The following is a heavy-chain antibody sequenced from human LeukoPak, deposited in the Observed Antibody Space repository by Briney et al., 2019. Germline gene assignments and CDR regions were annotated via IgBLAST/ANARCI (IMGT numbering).Heavy chain of an antibody. Sequence: PSETLSLTCTVSGGSISSYYWSWIRQPPGKGLEWIGRIYTSGSTNYNPSLKSRVTISVDTSKNQFSLKLSSVTAADTAVYYCARGHHYYDSSGRGGWGQGTLVTVSS. CDR3: ARGHHYYDSSGRGG. CDR1: GGSISSYY. CDR2: IYTSGST. V-gene: IGHV4-4*08. J-gene: IGHJ4*02. D-gene: IGHD3-22*01.